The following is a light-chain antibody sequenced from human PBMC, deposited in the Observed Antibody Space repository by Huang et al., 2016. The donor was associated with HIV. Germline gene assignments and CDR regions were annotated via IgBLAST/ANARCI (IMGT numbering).Light chain of an antibody. J-gene: IGKJ1*01. CDR1: EGICNY. CDR3: QQLSTYPRT. Sequence: IPLTQSLSSLSASVGDRVTITCRASEGICNYLAWYQQKPGKAPKLLVYGASTLQNGVPSRFSGTGSGTHFTLTSSSLQPEDFATYYCQQLSTYPRTFGQGTKVEIK. V-gene: IGKV1-9*01. CDR2: GAS.